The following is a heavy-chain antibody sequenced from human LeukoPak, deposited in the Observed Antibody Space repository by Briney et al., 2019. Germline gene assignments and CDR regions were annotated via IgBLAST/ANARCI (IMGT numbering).Heavy chain of an antibody. Sequence: GGSLRLSCVASAFTFSSCGMSWVRQVPGKGLEWVSEISGSGGSTYYADSVKGRFTISRDNSKNTLYLQMNSLRAEDTAVYYCAKMVIGSGWYRLGYWGQGTLVTVSS. J-gene: IGHJ4*02. D-gene: IGHD6-19*01. V-gene: IGHV3-23*01. CDR3: AKMVIGSGWYRLGY. CDR1: AFTFSSCG. CDR2: ISGSGGST.